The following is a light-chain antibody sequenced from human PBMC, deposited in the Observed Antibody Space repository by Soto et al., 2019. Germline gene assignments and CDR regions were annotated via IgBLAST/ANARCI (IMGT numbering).Light chain of an antibody. Sequence: QSALPQPRSVSGSPGQSVTISCTGTRSDVGGYNYVSWYQQHPGKAPKLMIYDVSTRPSGVPDRFSGSKSGNTASLTISGRQAEDEADYYCCSYAGIVVFGGGTQLTVL. CDR1: RSDVGGYNY. J-gene: IGLJ2*01. V-gene: IGLV2-11*01. CDR2: DVS. CDR3: CSYAGIVV.